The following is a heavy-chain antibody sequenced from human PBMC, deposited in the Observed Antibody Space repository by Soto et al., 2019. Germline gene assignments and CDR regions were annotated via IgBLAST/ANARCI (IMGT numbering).Heavy chain of an antibody. J-gene: IGHJ6*02. CDR1: GFTFSSDW. CDR2: IEQDGSEK. CDR3: ARGGGAVDSSSSGPPLGGYGMDV. Sequence: PGGSLRLSCAASGFTFSSDWMSWVRQAPGKGLEWVANIEQDGSEKYYVDSVKGRFTISRDNAKNSLYLQMNSLRAEDTAVYYCARGGGAVDSSSSGPPLGGYGMDVWGQGTTVTVSS. D-gene: IGHD6-6*01. V-gene: IGHV3-7*05.